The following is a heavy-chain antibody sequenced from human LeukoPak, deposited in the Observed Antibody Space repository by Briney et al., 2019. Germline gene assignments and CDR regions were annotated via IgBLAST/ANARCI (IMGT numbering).Heavy chain of an antibody. V-gene: IGHV4-34*01. J-gene: IGHJ6*04. Sequence: SETLSLTCAVYGGSFSGYYWSWIRQPPGKGLEWIGEINHSGSTNYNPSLMSRVTISVDTSKNQFSLKLSSVTAADTAVYYCARGLSSGMDVWGKGTTVTVSS. CDR1: GGSFSGYY. CDR3: ARGLSSGMDV. CDR2: INHSGST.